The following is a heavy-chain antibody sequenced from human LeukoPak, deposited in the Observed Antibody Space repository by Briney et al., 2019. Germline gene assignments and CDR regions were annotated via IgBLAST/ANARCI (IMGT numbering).Heavy chain of an antibody. CDR3: ARAHLSSSSTDYMGV. CDR2: IRYDGSNK. D-gene: IGHD6-6*01. V-gene: IGHV3-30*02. CDR1: GFTFSSYG. J-gene: IGHJ6*03. Sequence: GGSLRLSCAASGFTFSSYGMHWVRQAPGKGLEWVAFIRYDGSNKYYADSVKGRFTISRDNSKNTLSLQMNSLRPEDTAVYYCARAHLSSSSTDYMGVWGKGTTVTVSS.